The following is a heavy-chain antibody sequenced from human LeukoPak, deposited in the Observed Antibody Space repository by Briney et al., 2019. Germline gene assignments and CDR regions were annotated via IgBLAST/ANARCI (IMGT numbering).Heavy chain of an antibody. D-gene: IGHD4-17*01. CDR1: GFTFSSYS. CDR2: ISSSSSYI. Sequence: GGSLRLSCAASGFTFSSYSMNWVRQAPGKGLEWVSSISSSSSYIYYADSVKGRFTISRDNSKNTLYLQMNSLRAEDTAVYYCAKKMTTVDYWGQGTLVTVSS. J-gene: IGHJ4*02. CDR3: AKKMTTVDY. V-gene: IGHV3-21*04.